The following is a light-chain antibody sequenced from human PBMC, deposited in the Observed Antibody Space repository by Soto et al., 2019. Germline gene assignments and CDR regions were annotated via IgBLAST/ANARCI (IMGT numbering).Light chain of an antibody. Sequence: EIVLTQSPGTLSLTPGERATLSCRASQGLSSSYLACYQQKPGQAPRILLYGTSIRATGIPDRFSGSGSGTEFTLTITRLEPEDFAVYYCQRFGTSPPWTFGQGTKVDIK. V-gene: IGKV3-20*01. J-gene: IGKJ1*01. CDR2: GTS. CDR1: QGLSSSY. CDR3: QRFGTSPPWT.